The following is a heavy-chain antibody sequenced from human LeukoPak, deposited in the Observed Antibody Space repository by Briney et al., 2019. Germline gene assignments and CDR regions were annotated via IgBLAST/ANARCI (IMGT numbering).Heavy chain of an antibody. D-gene: IGHD2-21*02. Sequence: GGSLRLSCVASEHDFFSYGMQWVRQASGKGLVWVSRIFTDGSTTSYADSVKGRFTISRDNAKNTLYLEMKSLRVEDTAVYYCARELPREVTLDYWGQGTLVTVSP. CDR2: IFTDGSTT. V-gene: IGHV3-74*01. CDR1: EHDFFSYG. J-gene: IGHJ4*01. CDR3: ARELPREVTLDY.